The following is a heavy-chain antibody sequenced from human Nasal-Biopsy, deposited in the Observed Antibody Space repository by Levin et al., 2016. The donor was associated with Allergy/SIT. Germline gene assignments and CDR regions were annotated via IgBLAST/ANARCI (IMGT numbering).Heavy chain of an antibody. V-gene: IGHV4-59*01. J-gene: IGHJ4*02. D-gene: IGHD1-26*01. CDR2: IYYTGST. Sequence: SETLSLTCTVSGGSISNYYWSWIRQPPGKGLEWIGHIYYTGSTNYNPSLKSRVTISVDTSKNQFSLKVNSVTDADTAVYYCARGISGSYYAPSNYWGQGTLATVSS. CDR1: GGSISNYY. CDR3: ARGISGSYYAPSNY.